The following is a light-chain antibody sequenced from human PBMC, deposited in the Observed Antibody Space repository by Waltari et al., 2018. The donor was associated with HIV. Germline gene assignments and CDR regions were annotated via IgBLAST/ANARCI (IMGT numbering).Light chain of an antibody. CDR1: SSDVGGYDS. CDR3: CSYAGSYTWV. CDR2: DVT. J-gene: IGLJ3*02. V-gene: IGLV2-11*01. Sequence: QSALTQPRSVSGSPGQSVTISCTGTSSDVGGYDSVSWYQQHPAKAPQLIINDVTQRPSGVPDRFSGSKSGNTASLTISALQAEDEAEYHCCSYAGSYTWVFGGGTKLTVL.